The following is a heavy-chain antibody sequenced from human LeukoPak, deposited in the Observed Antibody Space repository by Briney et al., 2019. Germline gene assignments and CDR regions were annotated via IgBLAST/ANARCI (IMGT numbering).Heavy chain of an antibody. J-gene: IGHJ6*03. CDR3: ARHSGGGTSSTGDFWSGSYYYYYMDV. D-gene: IGHD3-3*01. CDR2: IYSSGGT. V-gene: IGHV4-61*02. Sequence: SETLSLTCSVSGDSISSGNNYWSWIRQPAGKPLEWVGRIYSSGGTTYNPSLKSRVTISVDTSKNQFSLKLSSVTAADTAVYYCARHSGGGTSSTGDFWSGSYYYYYMDVWGKGTTVTVSS. CDR1: GDSISSGNNY.